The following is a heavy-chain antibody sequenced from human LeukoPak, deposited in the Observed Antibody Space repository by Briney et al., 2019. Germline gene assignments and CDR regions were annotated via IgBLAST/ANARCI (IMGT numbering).Heavy chain of an antibody. V-gene: IGHV4-34*01. CDR3: ARGIYGMDV. CDR1: GGSFSGYY. J-gene: IGHJ6*02. CDR2: INHSGST. Sequence: SETLSLTCAVYGGSFSGYYWSWIRQPPGKGLEWIGEINHSGSTNYNPSLKSRVTISVDTSKNQFSLKLSSVTAADTAVYYCARGIYGMDVWGQGTTVTVSS.